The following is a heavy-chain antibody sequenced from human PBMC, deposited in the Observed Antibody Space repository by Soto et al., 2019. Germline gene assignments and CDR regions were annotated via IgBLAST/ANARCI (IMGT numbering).Heavy chain of an antibody. Sequence: EVQLLESGGGLVQPGGSLRLSCAASGFTFSSYAMSWVRQAPGKGLEWVSAISGSGGSTYYADSVKGRFTISRDNSKNTRNLQMNSLRADDTAVYYCAKDAAGTGYYYYGMDVWGQGTTVTGSS. V-gene: IGHV3-23*01. D-gene: IGHD3-9*01. J-gene: IGHJ6*02. CDR1: GFTFSSYA. CDR3: AKDAAGTGYYYYGMDV. CDR2: ISGSGGST.